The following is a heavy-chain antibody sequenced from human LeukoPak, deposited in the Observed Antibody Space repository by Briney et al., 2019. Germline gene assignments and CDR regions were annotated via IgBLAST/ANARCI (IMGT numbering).Heavy chain of an antibody. CDR3: GRRVVAPAALDY. D-gene: IGHD2-2*01. V-gene: IGHV4-38-2*01. CDR1: GYSISSGYY. CDR2: IFHSGST. Sequence: SETLSPTCAVSGYSISSGYYWGWIRQPPGKGLEWIGSIFHSGSTNYNPSLKSRVTRSVDTSKNQFSLKMRSVTAADTAVYYCGRRVVAPAALDYWGQGTLVTISS. J-gene: IGHJ4*02.